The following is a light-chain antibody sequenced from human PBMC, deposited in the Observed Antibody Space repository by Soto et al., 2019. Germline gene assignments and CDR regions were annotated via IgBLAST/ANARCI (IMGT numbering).Light chain of an antibody. Sequence: AIRMTQSPSSLSASTGDRVTITCRASQGISSYLAWYQQKPGKAPKLLIYAASTLQSGVPSRVSGSGSGTDFTLTISCLQSEDFATYYCQQYYSYPTFGGGTKVEIK. V-gene: IGKV1-8*01. J-gene: IGKJ4*01. CDR3: QQYYSYPT. CDR1: QGISSY. CDR2: AAS.